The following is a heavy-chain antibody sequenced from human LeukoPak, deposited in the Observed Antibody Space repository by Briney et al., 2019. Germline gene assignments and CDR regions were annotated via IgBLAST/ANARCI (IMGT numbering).Heavy chain of an antibody. Sequence: ASVKVSRTASGGTFSSYAISWVRQAPGQGLEWMGRIIPILGIANYAQKFQGRVTITADKSTSTAYMELSSLRSEDTAVYYCASPAIVGATAHSYYFDYWGQGTLVTVSS. V-gene: IGHV1-69*04. J-gene: IGHJ4*02. D-gene: IGHD1-26*01. CDR1: GGTFSSYA. CDR3: ASPAIVGATAHSYYFDY. CDR2: IIPILGIA.